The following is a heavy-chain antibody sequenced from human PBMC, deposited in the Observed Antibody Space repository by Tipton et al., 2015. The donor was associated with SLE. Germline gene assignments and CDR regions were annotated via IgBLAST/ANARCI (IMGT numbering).Heavy chain of an antibody. CDR2: IYYREGT. J-gene: IGHJ4*02. CDR1: GDSINSYY. D-gene: IGHD6-19*01. V-gene: IGHV4-59*08. CDR3: ARTGSLYSSGWYQ. Sequence: TLSLTCTVSGDSINSYYWSWIRQPPGEGLEWIGYIYYREGTNYSPSLKSRVTISLDASKNQLSLKLSSVTAADTAVYYCARTGSLYSSGWYQWGQGTLVTVSS.